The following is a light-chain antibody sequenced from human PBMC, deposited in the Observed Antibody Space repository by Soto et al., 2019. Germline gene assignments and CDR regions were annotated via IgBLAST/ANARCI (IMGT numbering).Light chain of an antibody. CDR3: QQYNNWPPLT. V-gene: IGKV3-15*01. Sequence: EIVMTQHPATLSVSPGERATLSCTASQSVSSNLAWYQQKPGQAPRLLIYGASTRATGIPARFSGSGSGTEFTLTYSSLQSEDFAVYYCQQYNNWPPLTFGGGTKVEI. J-gene: IGKJ4*01. CDR1: QSVSSN. CDR2: GAS.